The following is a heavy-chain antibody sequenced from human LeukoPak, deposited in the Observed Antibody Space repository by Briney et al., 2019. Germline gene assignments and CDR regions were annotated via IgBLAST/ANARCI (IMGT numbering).Heavy chain of an antibody. J-gene: IGHJ4*02. CDR1: GFTFSSYA. V-gene: IGHV3-30*04. Sequence: GRSLRLSCAASGFTFSSYAMHWVRQAPGKGLKWVAVISYDGSNKYYADSVKGRFTISRDNSKNTLYLQMNSLRAEDTAVYYCARDPQAGRWPGFDYWGQGTLVTVSS. CDR3: ARDPQAGRWPGFDY. CDR2: ISYDGSNK. D-gene: IGHD1-26*01.